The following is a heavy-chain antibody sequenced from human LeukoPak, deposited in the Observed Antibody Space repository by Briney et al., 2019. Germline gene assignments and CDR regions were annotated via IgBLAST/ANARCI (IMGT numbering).Heavy chain of an antibody. Sequence: GGSLRLSCAASGFTFSSYSMNWVRQAPGKGLEWVSSISSSSYADSMKGRFTISRDNAKNSLYLQMNSLRAEDTAMYYCARALLRETRTRVYYFDYWGQGTLVTVSS. CDR2: ISSSS. J-gene: IGHJ4*02. D-gene: IGHD2-15*01. V-gene: IGHV3-21*01. CDR3: ARALLRETRTRVYYFDY. CDR1: GFTFSSYS.